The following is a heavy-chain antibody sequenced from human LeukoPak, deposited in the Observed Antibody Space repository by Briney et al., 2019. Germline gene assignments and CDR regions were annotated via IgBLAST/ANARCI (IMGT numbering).Heavy chain of an antibody. V-gene: IGHV4-59*01. CDR1: GGSISSYY. CDR2: IYYSGST. CDR3: ARGAARYYYYYMDV. Sequence: PSETLSLICTVSGGSISSYYWSWIRQPPGKGLEWIGYIYYSGSTNYNPSLKSRVTISVDTSKNQFSLKLSSVTAADTAVYYCARGAARYYYYYMDVWGKGTTVTVS. J-gene: IGHJ6*03.